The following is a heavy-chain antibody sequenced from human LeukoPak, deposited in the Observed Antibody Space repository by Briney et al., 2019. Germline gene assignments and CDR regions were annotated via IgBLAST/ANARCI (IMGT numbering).Heavy chain of an antibody. CDR1: GFPFSSYA. CDR2: VSYTGGMT. D-gene: IGHD6-19*01. Sequence: PGGSLRLSCAASGFPFSSYAMSWVRQAPGKGLEWVSAVSYTGGMTYYADSVRGRFTISRDNSKNTLYLQMNGLRAEDTAVYYCARVGYTSGWFRNWGQGTLLTVSS. V-gene: IGHV3-23*01. CDR3: ARVGYTSGWFRN. J-gene: IGHJ4*02.